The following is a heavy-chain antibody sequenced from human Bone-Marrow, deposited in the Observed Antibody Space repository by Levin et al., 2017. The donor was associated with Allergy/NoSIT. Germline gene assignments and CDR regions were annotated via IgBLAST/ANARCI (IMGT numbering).Heavy chain of an antibody. V-gene: IGHV3-7*01. J-gene: IGHJ4*02. Sequence: LSLTCAASGFTFRRPWMSWVRQAPGKGLEWVASLNQDGSVKYHVDSVKGRFTISRDNADNSLYLHMSSLTLEDTAVYYCARLMGTTTIYDYWGQGTLVTVSS. CDR1: GFTFRRPW. D-gene: IGHD1-1*01. CDR2: LNQDGSVK. CDR3: ARLMGTTTIYDY.